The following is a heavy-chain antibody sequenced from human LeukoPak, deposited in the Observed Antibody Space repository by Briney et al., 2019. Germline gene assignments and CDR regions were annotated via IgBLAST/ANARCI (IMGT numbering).Heavy chain of an antibody. D-gene: IGHD6-19*01. CDR3: ALLPPRRLVQRGLWALDI. Sequence: GASVKVSCKASGYTFTSYDINWVRQATGQGLEWMGRMNPNSGNTGYAQKFQGRVTMTRNTSISTAYMELSSLRSEDTAVYYCALLPPRRLVQRGLWALDIWGQGTMVTVSS. CDR2: MNPNSGNT. V-gene: IGHV1-8*01. J-gene: IGHJ3*02. CDR1: GYTFTSYD.